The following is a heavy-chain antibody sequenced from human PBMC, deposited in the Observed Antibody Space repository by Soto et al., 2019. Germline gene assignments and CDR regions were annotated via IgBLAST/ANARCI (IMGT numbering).Heavy chain of an antibody. CDR1: GYTFTSYY. J-gene: IGHJ3*02. V-gene: IGHV1-46*01. CDR3: AIAYYYDSSGRDAFDI. Sequence: GASVKVSCKASGYTFTSYYMHWVRQAPGQGLEWMGIINPSGGSTSYAQKFQGRVTMTRDTSTSTVYMELSSLRSEDTALYYCAIAYYYDSSGRDAFDIWGQGTMVTVSS. D-gene: IGHD3-22*01. CDR2: INPSGGST.